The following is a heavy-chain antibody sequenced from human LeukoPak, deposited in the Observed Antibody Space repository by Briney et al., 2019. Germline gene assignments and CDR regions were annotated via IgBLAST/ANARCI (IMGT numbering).Heavy chain of an antibody. Sequence: SETLSLTCAVYGGSFSGYYWSWIRQPPGKGLEWNGEINHSGSTNYNPSLKSRVTISVDTSKNQFSLKLSSVTAADTAVYYCARGRRYYYDSSGYFFWGQGTLVTVSS. CDR3: ARGRRYYYDSSGYFF. V-gene: IGHV4-34*01. J-gene: IGHJ4*02. D-gene: IGHD3-22*01. CDR1: GGSFSGYY. CDR2: INHSGST.